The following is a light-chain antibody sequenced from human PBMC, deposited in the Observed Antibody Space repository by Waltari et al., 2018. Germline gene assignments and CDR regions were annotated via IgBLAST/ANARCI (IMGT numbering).Light chain of an antibody. J-gene: IGKJ1*01. V-gene: IGKV3-20*01. Sequence: CRTSQSVNRVLAWYQLKPGQAPRLLIYGASSRATGIPDRFSGGGSGTDFSLTISRLEPEDFAIYYCQHYLRLPATFGQGTKVEIK. CDR3: QHYLRLPAT. CDR1: QSVNRV. CDR2: GAS.